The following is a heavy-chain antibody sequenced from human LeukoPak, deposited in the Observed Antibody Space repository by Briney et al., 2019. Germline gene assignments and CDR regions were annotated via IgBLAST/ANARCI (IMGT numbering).Heavy chain of an antibody. CDR1: GFTSTNYG. Sequence: PGGTLRLSCAASGFTSTNYGMTWVRQSPGKGLEWVSAISGSGGSTYYADSVKGRFIITRDNSKNTVSLQMNSLRAEDTAVYYCARLFGYPQYFQHWGQGTLVTVSS. CDR2: ISGSGGST. CDR3: ARLFGYPQYFQH. V-gene: IGHV3-23*01. J-gene: IGHJ1*01. D-gene: IGHD3-3*01.